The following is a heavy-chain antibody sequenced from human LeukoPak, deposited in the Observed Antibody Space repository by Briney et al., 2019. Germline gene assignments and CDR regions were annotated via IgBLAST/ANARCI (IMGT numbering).Heavy chain of an antibody. CDR3: ARDGGGSYSAFDI. Sequence: ASVKVSCKASGYTFTSYYMHWVRQAPGQGLEWMGWINPNSGGTNYAQKFQGRVTMTRDTSMSTAYMELSRLRSDDTAVYYCARDGGGSYSAFDIWGQGTMVTVSS. CDR1: GYTFTSYY. CDR2: INPNSGGT. V-gene: IGHV1-2*02. D-gene: IGHD1-26*01. J-gene: IGHJ3*02.